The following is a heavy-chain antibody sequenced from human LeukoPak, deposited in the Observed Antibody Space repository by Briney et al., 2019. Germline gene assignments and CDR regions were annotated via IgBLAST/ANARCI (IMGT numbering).Heavy chain of an antibody. Sequence: SETLSLTCTVSGGSISSYYWSWIRQPPGKGLEWIGYIYYSGSTNYNPSLKSRVTISVDTSKNQFSLKLSSVTAADTAVYYCARGSIAALTFWGQGTLVTVSS. D-gene: IGHD6-6*01. CDR1: GGSISSYY. J-gene: IGHJ4*02. CDR3: ARGSIAALTF. V-gene: IGHV4-59*01. CDR2: IYYSGST.